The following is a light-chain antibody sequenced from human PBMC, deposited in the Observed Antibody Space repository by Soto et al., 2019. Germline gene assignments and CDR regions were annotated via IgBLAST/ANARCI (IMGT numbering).Light chain of an antibody. V-gene: IGKV1-9*01. CDR1: QGIGSY. CDR3: QQLNNYPLT. Sequence: DIQLTQSRSFLSASLGDRVSSTCRASQGIGSYLAWYQQKPGKAPRLLIYAASTLQSGVPSRFSGSGSDTEFTLTISSLQPEDFATYYCQQLNNYPLTFGGGTKVDI. J-gene: IGKJ4*01. CDR2: AAS.